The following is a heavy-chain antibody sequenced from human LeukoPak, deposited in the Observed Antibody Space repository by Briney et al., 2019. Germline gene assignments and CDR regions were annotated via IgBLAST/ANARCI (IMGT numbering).Heavy chain of an antibody. CDR2: ISYDGTNK. J-gene: IGHJ5*02. V-gene: IGHV3-30*18. CDR3: AKEEPLTKWFDP. D-gene: IGHD1-14*01. Sequence: PGGSLRLSCAASGFTFILYGMHWVRQTPGKGLEGVAVISYDGTNKYYEDSVKGRFTISRDNSKNTLYLQMNSLRPEDTAVYYCAKEEPLTKWFDPWGQGTLVTVSS. CDR1: GFTFILYG.